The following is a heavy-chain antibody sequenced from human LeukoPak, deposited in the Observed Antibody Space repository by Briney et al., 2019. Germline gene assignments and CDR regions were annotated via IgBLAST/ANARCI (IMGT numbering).Heavy chain of an antibody. CDR2: MNPNSGNT. CDR1: GYTFTSYD. D-gene: IGHD3-22*01. CDR3: ARSSVARSLVVITTGQDY. V-gene: IGHV1-8*01. J-gene: IGHJ4*02. Sequence: ASVTVSCKASGYTFTSYDINWVRRATGQGLEWMGWMNPNSGNTGYAQKFQGRSTMTRTSSITTAYMELSSLRSEYTAVYYCARSSVARSLVVITTGQDYWGQGTLVTVSS.